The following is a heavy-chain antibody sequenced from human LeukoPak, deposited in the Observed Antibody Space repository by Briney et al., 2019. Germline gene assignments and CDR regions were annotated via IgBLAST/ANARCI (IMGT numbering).Heavy chain of an antibody. D-gene: IGHD3-10*01. V-gene: IGHV4-61*01. CDR2: LFYSGST. J-gene: IGHJ6*02. CDR1: GGPVSSGSYY. Sequence: SETLSLTCTVPGGPVSSGSYYWSWIRPPPGKGLVWIGYLFYSGSTHYNPSLKSLVTVSLDTPKNQFSLKLSSVTAAETAVYYCARVGSGYYYGSGSYQQHYYGMDVWGQGTTVTVSS. CDR3: ARVGSGYYYGSGSYQQHYYGMDV.